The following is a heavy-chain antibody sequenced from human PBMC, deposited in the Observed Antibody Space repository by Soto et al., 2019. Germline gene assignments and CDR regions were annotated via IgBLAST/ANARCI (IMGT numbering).Heavy chain of an antibody. Sequence: QVQLVQSGVEVKQPGASVKVSCKASGYTFINYGISWVRQAPGQGLEWMGWISGNIGYTVYAPKFQGRLTMTTDTSTNTAYMELRSLTSDDTAVYYCARDRAKYYDFWSGADLFDYWGQGTLVTVSS. V-gene: IGHV1-18*01. D-gene: IGHD3-3*01. J-gene: IGHJ4*02. CDR2: ISGNIGYT. CDR3: ARDRAKYYDFWSGADLFDY. CDR1: GYTFINYG.